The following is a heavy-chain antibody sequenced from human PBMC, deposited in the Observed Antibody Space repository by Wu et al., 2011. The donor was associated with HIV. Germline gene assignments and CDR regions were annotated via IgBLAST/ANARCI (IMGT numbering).Heavy chain of an antibody. Sequence: QVQLVQSGAEVKKPGSSVKVYCKASGGTFSSYGISWVRQAPGQGPEWMGGIIPIFGTANYAQKFQGRVTITADKSTSTAYMELSSLRSEDTAVYYCARDRINWRYCSSTSCYNDGYFDYWGQGTLVTVSS. CDR3: ARDRINWRYCSSTSCYNDGYFDY. V-gene: IGHV1-69*06. CDR1: GGTFSSYG. D-gene: IGHD2-2*02. CDR2: IIPIFGTA. J-gene: IGHJ4*02.